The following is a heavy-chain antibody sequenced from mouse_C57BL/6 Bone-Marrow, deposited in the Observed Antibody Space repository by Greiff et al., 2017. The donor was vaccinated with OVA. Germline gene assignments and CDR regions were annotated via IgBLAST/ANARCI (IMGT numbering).Heavy chain of an antibody. CDR2: IAPNSGGT. Sequence: QVQLQQPGAELVKPGASVKLSCKASGYTFTSYWMHWVKQRPGRGLEWIGRIAPNSGGTKYNEKFKSKATLTVDKPSSTAYMQLSSLTSEDSAVYYCARSGTVVEGAWFAYWGQGTLVTVSA. J-gene: IGHJ3*01. CDR3: ARSGTVVEGAWFAY. D-gene: IGHD1-1*01. V-gene: IGHV1-72*01. CDR1: GYTFTSYW.